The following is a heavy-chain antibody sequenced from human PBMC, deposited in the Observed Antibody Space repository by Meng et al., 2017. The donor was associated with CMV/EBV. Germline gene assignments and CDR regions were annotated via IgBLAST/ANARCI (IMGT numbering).Heavy chain of an antibody. CDR1: GGSISSSSYY. Sequence: SETLSLTCTVSGGSISSSSYYWGWIRQPPGKGLEWIGSIYYSGSTYYNPSLKSRVTISVDTSKNQFSLKLSSVTAADTAVYYCARDAYSGSYSLGLGYWGQGTLVTVSS. CDR2: IYYSGST. J-gene: IGHJ4*02. V-gene: IGHV4-39*07. CDR3: ARDAYSGSYSLGLGY. D-gene: IGHD1-26*01.